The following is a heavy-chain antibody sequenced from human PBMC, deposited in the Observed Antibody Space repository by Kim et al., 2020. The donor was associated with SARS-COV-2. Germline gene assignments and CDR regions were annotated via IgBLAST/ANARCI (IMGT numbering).Heavy chain of an antibody. CDR1: GGSISSYY. CDR2: IYYSGST. CDR3: ARDNWYSSGYRRFYYYYGMDV. D-gene: IGHD6-19*01. J-gene: IGHJ6*02. Sequence: SETLSLTCTVSGGSISSYYWSWIRQPPGKGLEWIGYIYYSGSTNYNPSLKSRVTISVDTSKNQFSLKLSSVTAADTAVYYCARDNWYSSGYRRFYYYYGMDVWGQGTTVTVSS. V-gene: IGHV4-59*13.